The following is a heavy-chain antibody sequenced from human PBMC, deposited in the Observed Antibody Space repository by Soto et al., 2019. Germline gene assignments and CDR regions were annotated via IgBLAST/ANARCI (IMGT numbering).Heavy chain of an antibody. CDR1: GASISSGGYY. J-gene: IGHJ5*02. CDR3: ARETPLWFDP. CDR2: IYYSGST. V-gene: IGHV4-31*01. Sequence: QVQLQESGPGLVKPSQTLSLTCTVSGASISSGGYYWSWIRQHPGKGLEWIGSIYYSGSTYYNPSRKSPVTISVATSKNQCSLKLSSVTAADTAVYYCARETPLWFDPWGQGTLVTVSS.